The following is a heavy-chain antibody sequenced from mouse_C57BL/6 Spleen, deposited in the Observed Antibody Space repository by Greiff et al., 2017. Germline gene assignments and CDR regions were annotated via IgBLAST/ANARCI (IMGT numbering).Heavy chain of an antibody. Sequence: QVQLQQSGAELVKPGASVKISCKASGYAFSSYWMNWVKQRPGKGLEWIGQIYPGDGDTNYNGKFKGKATLTADKSSSTAYMQLSSLTSEDSAVYFCARSYLLSFYAMDYWGQGTSVTVSS. CDR2: IYPGDGDT. J-gene: IGHJ4*01. D-gene: IGHD1-1*01. CDR1: GYAFSSYW. V-gene: IGHV1-80*01. CDR3: ARSYLLSFYAMDY.